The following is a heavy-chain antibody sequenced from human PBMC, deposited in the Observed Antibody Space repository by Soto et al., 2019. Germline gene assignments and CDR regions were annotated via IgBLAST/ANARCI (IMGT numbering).Heavy chain of an antibody. V-gene: IGHV2-70*01. J-gene: IGHJ6*02. CDR2: IDWDDDK. Sequence: SGPTLVNPTQTLTLTCTFSGFSLSTSGMCVSWIRQPPGKALEWLALIDWDDDKYYSTSLKTRLTISKDTSKNQVVLTMTNMDPVDTATYYCARIRTRGSSSWDYCYGMDVWGQGTTVTVSS. CDR1: GFSLSTSGMC. CDR3: ARIRTRGSSSWDYCYGMDV. D-gene: IGHD6-13*01.